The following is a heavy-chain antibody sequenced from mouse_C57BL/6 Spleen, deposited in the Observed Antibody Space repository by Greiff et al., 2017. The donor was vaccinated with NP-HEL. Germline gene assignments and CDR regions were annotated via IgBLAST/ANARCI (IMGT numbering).Heavy chain of an antibody. J-gene: IGHJ2*01. CDR2: INPNNGGT. Sequence: VQLKESGPELVKPGASVKMSCKASGYTFTDYNMHWVKQSHGKSLEWIGYINPNNGGTSYNQKFKGKATLTVNKSSSTAYMELRSLTSEDSAVYYCVYNYDVYFDYWGQGTTLTVSS. V-gene: IGHV1-22*01. CDR1: GYTFTDYN. D-gene: IGHD2-12*01. CDR3: VYNYDVYFDY.